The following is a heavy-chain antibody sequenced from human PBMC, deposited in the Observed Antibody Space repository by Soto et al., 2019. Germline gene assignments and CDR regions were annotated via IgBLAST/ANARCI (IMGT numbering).Heavy chain of an antibody. D-gene: IGHD4-17*01. Sequence: SETLSLTCTVSGGSISSSSYYWGWIRQPPGKGLEWIGSIYYSGSTYYNPSLKSRVTISVDTSKNQFSLKLSSVTAADTAVYYCARHSTVVNVFDIWGQGTMVTVSS. J-gene: IGHJ3*02. CDR1: GGSISSSSYY. CDR2: IYYSGST. CDR3: ARHSTVVNVFDI. V-gene: IGHV4-39*01.